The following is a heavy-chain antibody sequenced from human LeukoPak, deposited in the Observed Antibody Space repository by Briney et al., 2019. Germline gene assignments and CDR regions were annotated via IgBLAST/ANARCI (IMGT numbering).Heavy chain of an antibody. CDR3: AKEVRYYDFWSGYYRPYYFDY. J-gene: IGHJ4*02. CDR2: ISYDGSNK. V-gene: IGHV3-30*18. CDR1: GFTFSGYG. D-gene: IGHD3-3*01. Sequence: GGSLRLSCAASGFTFSGYGMHWVRQAPGKGLEWVAVISYDGSNKYYADSVKGRFTISRDNSKNTLYLQMNSLRAEDTAVYYCAKEVRYYDFWSGYYRPYYFDYWGQGTLVTVSS.